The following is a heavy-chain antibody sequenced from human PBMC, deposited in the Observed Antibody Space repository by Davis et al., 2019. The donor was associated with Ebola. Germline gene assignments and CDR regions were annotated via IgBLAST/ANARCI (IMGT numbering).Heavy chain of an antibody. V-gene: IGHV3-11*04. CDR1: GFTFSDYY. Sequence: PGGSLRLSCAASGFTFSDYYMSWIRQAPGKGLEWVSYISSSGSTIYYADSVKGRFTISRDNAKNSLCLQMNSLRAEDTAVYYCARDVDPRDSNFDYWGQGTLVTVSS. CDR3: ARDVDPRDSNFDY. J-gene: IGHJ4*02. CDR2: ISSSGSTI.